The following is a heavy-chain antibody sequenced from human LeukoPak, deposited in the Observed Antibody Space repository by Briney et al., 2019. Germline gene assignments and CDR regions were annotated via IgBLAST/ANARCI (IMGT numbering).Heavy chain of an antibody. V-gene: IGHV3-48*01. CDR2: ISSSGSTK. CDR3: ASGAAVGTSRFDF. CDR1: GFTFSSYS. D-gene: IGHD6-13*01. Sequence: GSLRLSCAVSGFTFSSYSMNWVCQAPGKGLEWVSYISSSGSTKYYADSVKGRFTISRDNAKNSLYLQMNSLRGEDTAVYYCASGAAVGTSRFDFWGQGTLVTVSS. J-gene: IGHJ4*02.